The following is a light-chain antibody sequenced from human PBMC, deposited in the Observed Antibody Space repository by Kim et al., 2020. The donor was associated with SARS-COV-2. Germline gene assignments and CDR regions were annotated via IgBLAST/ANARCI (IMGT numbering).Light chain of an antibody. Sequence: KTVTISCTRSSGSIASKYVQWYQQRPGSAPTTVIYEDNQRPSGVPDRFSGSSDSSSNSAALTISGLKTEDEADYYCQSYDSSNQVVFGGGTQLTVL. J-gene: IGLJ2*01. CDR2: EDN. V-gene: IGLV6-57*03. CDR1: SGSIASKY. CDR3: QSYDSSNQVV.